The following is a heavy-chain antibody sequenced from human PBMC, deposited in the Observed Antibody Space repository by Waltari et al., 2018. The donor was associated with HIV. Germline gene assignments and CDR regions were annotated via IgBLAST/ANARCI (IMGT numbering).Heavy chain of an antibody. V-gene: IGHV3-21*01. CDR2: ISSSSSYI. CDR1: GFTFRSYS. CDR3: ASLPAPLHYYGMDV. J-gene: IGHJ6*02. D-gene: IGHD6-25*01. Sequence: EVQLVESGGGLVKPGGSLRLSCAASGFTFRSYSMNWVRQAPGKGLEWVSSISSSSSYIYYADSVKGRFTISRDNAKNSLYLQMNSLRAEDTAVYYCASLPAPLHYYGMDVWGQGTTVTVSS.